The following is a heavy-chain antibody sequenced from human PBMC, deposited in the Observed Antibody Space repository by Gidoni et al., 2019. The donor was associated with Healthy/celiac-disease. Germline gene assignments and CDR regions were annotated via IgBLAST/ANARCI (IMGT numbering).Heavy chain of an antibody. D-gene: IGHD3-3*01. J-gene: IGHJ3*02. Sequence: EVQLVESGGGLVQPGGSLRLSCAASAFTFSYYSIHWVRQAPGKGLVWVSRIKNDGTITIYADSVKGRFTISRDNAKNTLYLQMNTLRVEDTAVYYCARAGGSGALDIWGQGTMVTVSS. V-gene: IGHV3-74*01. CDR1: AFTFSYYS. CDR2: IKNDGTIT. CDR3: ARAGGSGALDI.